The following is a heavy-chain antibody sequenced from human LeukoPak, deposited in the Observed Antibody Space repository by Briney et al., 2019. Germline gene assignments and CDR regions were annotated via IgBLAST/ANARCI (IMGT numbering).Heavy chain of an antibody. CDR2: IIPIFGTA. D-gene: IGHD3-16*01. CDR1: GGXFSSYA. J-gene: IGHJ4*02. V-gene: IGHV1-69*13. Sequence: SVKVSCKASGGXFSSYAMSWVRQAPGQGLEWMGGIIPIFGTAKSAQRFQGRVTITADESTSTAYMELSSLTSADTAVYYCAKGYGDYFDYWGQGTLVTVSS. CDR3: AKGYGDYFDY.